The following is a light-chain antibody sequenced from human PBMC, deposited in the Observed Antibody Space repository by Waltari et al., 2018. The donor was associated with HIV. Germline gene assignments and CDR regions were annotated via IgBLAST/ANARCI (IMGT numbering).Light chain of an antibody. Sequence: QSALTQPASVSGSPGQSITISCTGTSRDIGGYDHVCWYQQHPGRAPKPKIYDVRNRPSVVAVRLPGANTGDTAPLTIPELQTDDAADYWCCSVPSGAPWGFGGGTKMP. J-gene: IGLJ3*02. V-gene: IGLV2-14*03. CDR2: DVR. CDR1: SRDIGGYDH. CDR3: CSVPSGAPWG.